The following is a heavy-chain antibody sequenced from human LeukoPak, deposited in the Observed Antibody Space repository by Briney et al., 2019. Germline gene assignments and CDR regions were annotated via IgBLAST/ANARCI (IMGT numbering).Heavy chain of an antibody. V-gene: IGHV1-24*01. CDR2: FDPEDGET. J-gene: IGHJ5*02. Sequence: ASVKVSCKVSGYTLTELSMHWVRQAPGKGLEWMGGFDPEDGETIYAQKFQGRVTMTEDTSTDTAYMELSRLRSDDTAVYYCARVLVVVAATKRGNWFDPWGQGTLVTVSS. CDR1: GYTLTELS. CDR3: ARVLVVVAATKRGNWFDP. D-gene: IGHD2-15*01.